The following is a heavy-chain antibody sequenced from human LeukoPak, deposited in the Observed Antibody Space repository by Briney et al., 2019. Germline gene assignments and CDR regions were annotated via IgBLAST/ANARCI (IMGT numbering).Heavy chain of an antibody. D-gene: IGHD2-21*02. J-gene: IGHJ4*02. CDR2: FDPEDGET. V-gene: IGHV1-24*01. Sequence: GASVKVSCKLSGHTLTELPMHWVRQAPGKGLEWMGGFDPEDGETIYAQKFQGRVTMTEDTSRDTAYMELSSLRSEDTAVYYCATGDPFCSSDCYSPFDYWGQGTLVTVSS. CDR1: GHTLTELP. CDR3: ATGDPFCSSDCYSPFDY.